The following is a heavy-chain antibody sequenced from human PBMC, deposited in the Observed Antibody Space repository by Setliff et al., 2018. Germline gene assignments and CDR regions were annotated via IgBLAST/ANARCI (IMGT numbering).Heavy chain of an antibody. J-gene: IGHJ4*01. CDR1: GFSVSTFS. Sequence: PGESLTISCAASGFSVSTFSMHWVRQTPVKGLEWVATISDDGTNEFYADSVKGQFTVFRDSSKNTLYLQMSSLRPDDAAMYYCARDLFRNSGGLYCWGHGTLVTVSS. D-gene: IGHD2-21*01. CDR2: ISDDGTNE. CDR3: ARDLFRNSGGLYC. V-gene: IGHV3-30*03.